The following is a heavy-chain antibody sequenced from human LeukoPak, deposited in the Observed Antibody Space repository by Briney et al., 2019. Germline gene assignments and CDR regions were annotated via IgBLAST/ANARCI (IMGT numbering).Heavy chain of an antibody. CDR2: IWYDGTDK. J-gene: IGHJ6*02. D-gene: IGHD3-10*01. V-gene: IGHV3-33*01. Sequence: GRSLRLTCAASGFTFSSYGMHWVRQGPGKGLECVTFIWYDGTDKNYADSVKGRFTISRDNSKYTLYLQMNSLRAEDTAVYYCARSGSTYYYGMDVWGQGTTVTVSS. CDR1: GFTFSSYG. CDR3: ARSGSTYYYGMDV.